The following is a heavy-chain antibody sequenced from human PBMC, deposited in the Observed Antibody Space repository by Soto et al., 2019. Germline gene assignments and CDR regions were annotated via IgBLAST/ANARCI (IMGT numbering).Heavy chain of an antibody. CDR1: GWSFSGYY. CDR3: ARSVDP. CDR2: IFYSGTT. V-gene: IGHV4-31*11. Sequence: SETLSLTCAFYGWSFSGYYWTWIRQHTGKGLEWIGYIFYSGTTYYNPSLKSRVTISVDTSKNQFSLKLSSVTAADTAVYYCARSVDPWGQGTLVTVSS. J-gene: IGHJ5*02.